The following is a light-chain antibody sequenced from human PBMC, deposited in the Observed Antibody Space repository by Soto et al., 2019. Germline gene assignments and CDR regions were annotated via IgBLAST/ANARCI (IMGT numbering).Light chain of an antibody. CDR1: SSDVGGYNY. V-gene: IGLV2-11*01. J-gene: IGLJ2*01. CDR2: DVS. Sequence: QAVVTQPRSVSGSPGQSVTISCTGTSSDVGGYNYVSWYQQHPGKAPKLMIYDVSKRPSGVPDRFSGSKSGNTASLTISGLQAEDEADYYCCSYAGARRVFGGGTKLTVL. CDR3: CSYAGARRV.